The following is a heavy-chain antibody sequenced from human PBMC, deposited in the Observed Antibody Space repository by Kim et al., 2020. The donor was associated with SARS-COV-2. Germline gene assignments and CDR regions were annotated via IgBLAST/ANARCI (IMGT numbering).Heavy chain of an antibody. CDR1: GYTFTSYY. J-gene: IGHJ6*02. D-gene: IGHD3-22*01. CDR2: INPSGGST. CDR3: ARAGLPYYDFWSGPPLAGYYYDSSGYYSSGGMDV. Sequence: ASVKVSCKASGYTFTSYYMHWVRQAPGQGLEWMGIINPSGGSTSYAQKFQGRVTMTRDTSTSTVYMELSSLRSEDTAVYYCARAGLPYYDFWSGPPLAGYYYDSSGYYSSGGMDVWGQGTTVTVSS. V-gene: IGHV1-46*01.